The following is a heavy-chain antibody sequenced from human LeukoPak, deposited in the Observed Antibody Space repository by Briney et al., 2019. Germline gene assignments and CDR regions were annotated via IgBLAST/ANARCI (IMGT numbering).Heavy chain of an antibody. V-gene: IGHV4-34*01. Sequence: SETLSLTCAVYGESFSGYYWSWIRQPPGKGLEWIGEINHSGSTNYNPPLTSRVTISVDTSKNQFSLKRSSVTAADTAVYYCARGSQWLRPEIDYWGQGTLVTVSS. D-gene: IGHD5-12*01. J-gene: IGHJ4*02. CDR2: INHSGST. CDR3: ARGSQWLRPEIDY. CDR1: GESFSGYY.